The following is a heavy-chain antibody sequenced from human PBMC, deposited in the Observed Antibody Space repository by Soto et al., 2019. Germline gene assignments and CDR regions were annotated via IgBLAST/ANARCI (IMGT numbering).Heavy chain of an antibody. D-gene: IGHD4-17*01. Sequence: SETLSLTCTVSGVSISSSSYYWGWIRQPPGKGLEWIGYIYHSGSTYYNPSLKSRVTISVDRSKNQFSLKLSSVTAADTAVYYCARAHYGDYGYGMDICGQGTTVTVPS. CDR2: IYHSGST. V-gene: IGHV4-39*07. CDR1: GVSISSSSYY. J-gene: IGHJ6*02. CDR3: ARAHYGDYGYGMDI.